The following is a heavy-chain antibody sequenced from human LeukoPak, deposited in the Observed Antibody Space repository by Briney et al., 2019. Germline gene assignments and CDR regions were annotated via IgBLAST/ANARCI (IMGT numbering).Heavy chain of an antibody. D-gene: IGHD4-23*01. CDR2: ISYDGSNK. J-gene: IGHJ4*02. V-gene: IGHV3-30*04. CDR3: ARLGGNTGY. Sequence: GGSLRLSCAASGFTFSSYAMHWVRQAPGKGLEWVAVISYDGSNKYYADSVKGRFTISRDNSKNTLYLQMNSLRAEDTAVYYCARLGGNTGYWGQGTLVTVSS. CDR1: GFTFSSYA.